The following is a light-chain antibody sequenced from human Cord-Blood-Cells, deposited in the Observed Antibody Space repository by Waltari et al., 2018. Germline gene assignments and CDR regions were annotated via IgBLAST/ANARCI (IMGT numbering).Light chain of an antibody. V-gene: IGKV1-39*01. CDR1: QSISSY. Sequence: DIQMTQSPSSLSASVGDRVTITCRASQSISSYLNWYQQKPGKAPKRLIYAASSLQSGVPSRVSGSGSGTDFTLTISSLQPEDFATYYCQQSYSTPGLTFGGGTKVEIK. CDR3: QQSYSTPGLT. CDR2: AAS. J-gene: IGKJ4*01.